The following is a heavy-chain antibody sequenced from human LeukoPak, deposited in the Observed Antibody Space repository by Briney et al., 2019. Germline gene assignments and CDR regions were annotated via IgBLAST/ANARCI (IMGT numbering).Heavy chain of an antibody. CDR2: ISSSSSYT. Sequence: GGSLRLSCAASGFTFSDYYMSWIRQAPGKGLEWVSYISSSSSYTNYADSVKGRFTISRDNAKNSLYLQMNSLRAEDTAVYYCARDEVESGLLPWGQGTLVTASS. CDR3: ARDEVESGLLP. CDR1: GFTFSDYY. J-gene: IGHJ5*02. V-gene: IGHV3-11*06. D-gene: IGHD3-3*01.